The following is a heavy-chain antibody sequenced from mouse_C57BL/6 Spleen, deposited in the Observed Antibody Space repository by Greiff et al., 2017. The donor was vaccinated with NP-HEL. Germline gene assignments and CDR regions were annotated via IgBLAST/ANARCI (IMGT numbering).Heavy chain of an antibody. J-gene: IGHJ4*01. CDR2: IYPGDGDT. V-gene: IGHV1-80*01. CDR3: ARAIITEGMDY. Sequence: QVQLQQSGAELVKPGASVKISCKASGYAFSSYWMNWVKQRPGKGLEWIGQIYPGDGDTNYNGKFKGKATLTADKSSSTAYMQLSSLTSEDSAVYFCARAIITEGMDYWGQGTSVTVSS. D-gene: IGHD2-4*01. CDR1: GYAFSSYW.